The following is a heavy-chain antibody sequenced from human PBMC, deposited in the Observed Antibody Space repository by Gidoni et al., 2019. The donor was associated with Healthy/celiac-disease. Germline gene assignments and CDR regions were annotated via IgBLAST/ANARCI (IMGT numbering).Heavy chain of an antibody. CDR1: GFTFSSYS. J-gene: IGHJ4*02. CDR3: ARDPPVEMSTTHFDY. V-gene: IGHV3-48*02. Sequence: EVQLVESGGGLVQPGGSLRLSCAASGFTFSSYSMNWVRQAPGTGLECVSDISSISSTIYYADSLKGRFTISRDNAKNSLYLQMNSLRDEDTVVYYCARDPPVEMSTTHFDYWGQGTLVTGSS. CDR2: ISSISSTI. D-gene: IGHD1-1*01.